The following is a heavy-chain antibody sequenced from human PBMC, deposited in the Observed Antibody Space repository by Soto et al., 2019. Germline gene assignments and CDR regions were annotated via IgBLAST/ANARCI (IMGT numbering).Heavy chain of an antibody. Sequence: QVQLQQSGPGLVKPSQTLSLTCAISGDSVSSNDATWDWIRQSPSRRLEWLGRTYYRYRWQTDYAISVNSRISINPDTPNNQGARQLNSVTRDDTAVYYCARLIGNSWLDSWGQGTLVTVSS. V-gene: IGHV6-1*01. J-gene: IGHJ5*01. CDR3: ARLIGNSWLDS. CDR1: GDSVSSNDAT. CDR2: TYYRYRWQT.